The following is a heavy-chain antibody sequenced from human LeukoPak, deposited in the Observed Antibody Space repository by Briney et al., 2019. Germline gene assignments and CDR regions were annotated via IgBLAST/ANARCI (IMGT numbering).Heavy chain of an antibody. D-gene: IGHD3-22*01. CDR3: ARPYYYDSRIDP. J-gene: IGHJ5*02. CDR1: GGSISSGDYY. V-gene: IGHV4-30-4*01. Sequence: PTQTLSLTCTVSGGSISSGDYYWSWIRQPPGKGLEWIAYMYYSGSTYYNPSLKSRVTMSADTSKNQLSLKLSSVTAADTAVYYCARPYYYDSRIDPWGQGILVTVSS. CDR2: MYYSGST.